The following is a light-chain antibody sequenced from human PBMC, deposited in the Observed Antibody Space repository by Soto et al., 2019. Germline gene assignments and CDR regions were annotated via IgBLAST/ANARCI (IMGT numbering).Light chain of an antibody. CDR2: GAS. CDR3: HQYNSWPPWT. V-gene: IGKV3-15*01. CDR1: QSVSIN. J-gene: IGKJ1*01. Sequence: EIVMTQSPATLSVSPGERATLSCSASQSVSINLAWYQQKPGQAPRLLIYGASTRATCIPARFSGSGSGTEFTLTITDLQSEDFAVYYCHQYNSWPPWTFGQGTKVEIK.